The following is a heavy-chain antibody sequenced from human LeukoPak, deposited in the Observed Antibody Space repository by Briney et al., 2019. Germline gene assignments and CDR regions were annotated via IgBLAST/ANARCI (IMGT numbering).Heavy chain of an antibody. CDR2: IKPDGSEK. D-gene: IGHD4-17*01. J-gene: IGHJ3*01. CDR1: AFTFSSYW. CDR3: ARGDFDDYGDYVDAFEF. V-gene: IGHV3-7*01. Sequence: PGGSLRLSCAASAFTFSSYWMSWVRQVPGKGLEWAANIKPDGSEKYCVGSVKGRFTIYRDNAKNSLYLQMNSLRAEDTALYYCARGDFDDYGDYVDAFEFWGQGTMVTVSA.